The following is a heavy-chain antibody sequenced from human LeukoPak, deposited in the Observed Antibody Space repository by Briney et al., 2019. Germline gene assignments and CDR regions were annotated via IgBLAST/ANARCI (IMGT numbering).Heavy chain of an antibody. J-gene: IGHJ6*03. Sequence: RASETLSLTCAVYGGSFSGYYWSWIRQPPGKGLEWIGEINHSGSTNYNPSLKSRVTISVDTSKNQFSLKLSSVTAADTAVYYCARAPGTGYCSSTSCYLRRGYYYYMDVWGKGTTVTVSS. CDR1: GGSFSGYY. CDR3: ARAPGTGYCSSTSCYLRRGYYYYMDV. CDR2: INHSGST. V-gene: IGHV4-34*01. D-gene: IGHD2-2*01.